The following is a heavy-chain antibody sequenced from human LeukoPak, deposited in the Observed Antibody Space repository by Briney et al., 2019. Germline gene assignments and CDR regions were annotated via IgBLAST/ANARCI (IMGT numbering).Heavy chain of an antibody. Sequence: GGSLRLSCAVSGFTFSNYAMHWVRQAPGKGLEWVAVISYDGSNKYYADSVKGRFTISRDNSKNTLYLQMNSLRAEDTAVYYCAKDDTTYYYDSSGYREPDNWFDPWGQGTLVTVSS. D-gene: IGHD3-22*01. CDR2: ISYDGSNK. CDR1: GFTFSNYA. J-gene: IGHJ5*02. CDR3: AKDDTTYYYDSSGYREPDNWFDP. V-gene: IGHV3-30*04.